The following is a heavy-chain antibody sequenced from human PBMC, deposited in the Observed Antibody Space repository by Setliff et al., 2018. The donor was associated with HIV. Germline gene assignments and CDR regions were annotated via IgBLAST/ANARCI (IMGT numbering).Heavy chain of an antibody. Sequence: GGSLRLSCAASGFIFSSYNMNWVRQAPGKGLEWVSSITSSSTYIYYADSVKGRFTISRDNAKNSLYLQMNSLRAEDTAVYYCAGVWEGWFHYYWGQGTLVTVSS. J-gene: IGHJ4*02. CDR2: ITSSSTYI. V-gene: IGHV3-21*01. CDR3: AGVWEGWFHYY. CDR1: GFIFSSYN. D-gene: IGHD6-19*01.